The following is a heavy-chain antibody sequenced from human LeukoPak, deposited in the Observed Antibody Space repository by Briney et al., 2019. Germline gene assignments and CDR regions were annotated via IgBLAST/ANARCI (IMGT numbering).Heavy chain of an antibody. J-gene: IGHJ5*02. V-gene: IGHV1-8*01. Sequence: GASVKVSCKASGYTFTSYDINWVRQATGQGLEWMGWMNPNSGNTGYAQKFQGRVTMTRNTSISTAYMELSSLRSEDTAVYYCVRGWPAAIPDWFDPWGQGTLVTVSS. CDR1: GYTFTSYD. CDR3: VRGWPAAIPDWFDP. CDR2: MNPNSGNT. D-gene: IGHD2-2*02.